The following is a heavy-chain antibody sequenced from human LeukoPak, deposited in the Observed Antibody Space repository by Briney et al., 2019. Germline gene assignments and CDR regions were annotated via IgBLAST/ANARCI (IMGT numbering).Heavy chain of an antibody. J-gene: IGHJ4*02. D-gene: IGHD6-13*01. CDR1: GFTFSSYW. V-gene: IGHV3-7*01. CDR2: IKQDGSEK. Sequence: PGGSLRLSCAGSGFTFSSYWMSWVRQAPGKGLEWVANIKQDGSEKYYVDSVKGRFTISRDNAKNSLYLQMNSLRAEDTAVYYCATVKAAAFDYWGQGTLVTVSS. CDR3: ATVKAAAFDY.